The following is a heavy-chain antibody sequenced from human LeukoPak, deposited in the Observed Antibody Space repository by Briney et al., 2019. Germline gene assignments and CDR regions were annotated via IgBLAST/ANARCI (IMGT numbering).Heavy chain of an antibody. CDR1: GFTVSSNY. CDR3: ASALYYYDSSGYISPFDY. D-gene: IGHD3-22*01. V-gene: IGHV3-53*04. Sequence: GGSLRLSCAASGFTVSSNYMSWVRQAPGKGLEWVSVIYSGGSTYYADSVKDRFTISRHNSKNTLYLQMNSLRAEDTAVYYCASALYYYDSSGYISPFDYWGQGTLVTVSS. J-gene: IGHJ4*02. CDR2: IYSGGST.